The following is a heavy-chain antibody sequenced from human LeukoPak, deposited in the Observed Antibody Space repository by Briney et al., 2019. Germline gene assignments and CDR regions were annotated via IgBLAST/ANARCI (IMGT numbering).Heavy chain of an antibody. D-gene: IGHD6-19*01. J-gene: IGHJ3*01. CDR3: VKNLGQYTSSWNAFDV. CDR1: GDSLSNYY. V-gene: IGHV4-4*07. CDR2: IYNSQIN. Sequence: SETLSLTCTVSGDSLSNYYWSWIRQPAGKGLEWIGHIYNSQINKYSDSLRSRVTMSVDTSKNQFSLSLSSVTAADTAMYYCVKNLGQYTSSWNAFDVWGQGTMVTVSS.